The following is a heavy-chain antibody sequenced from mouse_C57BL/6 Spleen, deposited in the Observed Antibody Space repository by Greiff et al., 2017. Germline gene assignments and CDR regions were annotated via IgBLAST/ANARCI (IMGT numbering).Heavy chain of an antibody. V-gene: IGHV1-59*01. D-gene: IGHD2-12*01. J-gene: IGHJ3*01. Sequence: QVQLKQPGAELVRPGTSVKLSCKASGYTFTSYWMHWVKQRPGQGLEWIGVIDPSDSYTNYNQKFKGKATLTVDTSSSTAYMQLSSLTSEDSAVYYCARYSYVSWFAYWGQGTLVTVSA. CDR3: ARYSYVSWFAY. CDR2: IDPSDSYT. CDR1: GYTFTSYW.